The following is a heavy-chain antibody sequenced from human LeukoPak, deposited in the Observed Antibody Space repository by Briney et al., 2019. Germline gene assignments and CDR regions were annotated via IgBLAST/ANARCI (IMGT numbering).Heavy chain of an antibody. CDR3: ARDERDFWTVAAAAYYYYGMDV. CDR2: ISAYNGNT. V-gene: IGHV1-18*01. J-gene: IGHJ6*02. CDR1: GYTFTSYG. D-gene: IGHD3/OR15-3a*01. Sequence: GASVKVSCKASGYTFTSYGISWVRQAPGQGLEWMGWISAYNGNTNYAQKLQGRVTMTTDTSTSTAYMELRSLRSDDTAVYYCARDERDFWTVAAAAYYYYGMDVWGQGTTVTVSS.